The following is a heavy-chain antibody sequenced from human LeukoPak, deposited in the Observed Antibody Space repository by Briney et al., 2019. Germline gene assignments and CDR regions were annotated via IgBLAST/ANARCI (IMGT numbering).Heavy chain of an antibody. CDR3: APHRGGLEDLTFDP. CDR2: IDPSDSYA. D-gene: IGHD3-10*01. J-gene: IGHJ5*02. Sequence: GESLKISCKGSGYSFTSYWISWVRQMPGKGLEWMGRIDPSDSYANYSPSFQGHVTISADKSISTAYLQWSSLKASDTAMYYCAPHRGGLEDLTFDPWGERTLVTVSS. CDR1: GYSFTSYW. V-gene: IGHV5-10-1*01.